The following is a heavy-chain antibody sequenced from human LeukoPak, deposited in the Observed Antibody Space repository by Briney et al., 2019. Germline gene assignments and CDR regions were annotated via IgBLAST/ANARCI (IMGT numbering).Heavy chain of an antibody. CDR3: ARASLGYCSSTSCYRYYYYMDV. Sequence: SETLSLTCTVSGGSISSSSYYWGWIRQPPGKGLEWIGSIYYSGSTYYNPSLKSRVTISVDTSKNQFSLKLSSVTAADTAVYYCARASLGYCSSTSCYRYYYYMDVWGKGTTVTVSS. V-gene: IGHV4-39*01. D-gene: IGHD2-2*01. CDR1: GGSISSSSYY. CDR2: IYYSGST. J-gene: IGHJ6*03.